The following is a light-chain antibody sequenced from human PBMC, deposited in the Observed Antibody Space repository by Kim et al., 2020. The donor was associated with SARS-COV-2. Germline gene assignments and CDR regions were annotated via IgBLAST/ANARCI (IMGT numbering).Light chain of an antibody. CDR2: SNN. Sequence: GQRVTISCSGSSSNIGSNTVNWNQQLPGAAPKLLIYSNNRRPSGVPDRFSGSKSGTSASLAISGLQSEDEADYYCAAWDDSLNGRVFGGGTRLTVL. CDR3: AAWDDSLNGRV. J-gene: IGLJ2*01. V-gene: IGLV1-44*01. CDR1: SSNIGSNT.